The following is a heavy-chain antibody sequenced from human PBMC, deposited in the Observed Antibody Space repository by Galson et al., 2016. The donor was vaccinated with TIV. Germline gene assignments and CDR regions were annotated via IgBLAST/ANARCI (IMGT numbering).Heavy chain of an antibody. CDR3: ARFTWGLRAFEI. Sequence: CAISGDSVSSNSGAWNWLRQSPSRGLEWLGRTYHNSKWFNDYATSVKSRIIIISDTSKNQVSLQINSVTPEDTAVYYCARFTWGLRAFEIWGQGTMVTVSS. CDR1: GDSVSSNSGA. J-gene: IGHJ3*02. V-gene: IGHV6-1*01. D-gene: IGHD7-27*01. CDR2: TYHNSKWFN.